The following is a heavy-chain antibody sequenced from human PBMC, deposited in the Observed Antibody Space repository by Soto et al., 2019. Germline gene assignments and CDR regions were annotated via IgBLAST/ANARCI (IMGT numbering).Heavy chain of an antibody. D-gene: IGHD6-13*01. V-gene: IGHV3-23*01. Sequence: ASVKVSCAASGFTFSSYAMSWVRQAPGKGLEWVSAISGSGGSTYYADSVKGRFTISRDNSKNTLYLQMNSLRAEDTAVYYCANHYSSSWYYYGMDVWGQGTTVTVSS. CDR3: ANHYSSSWYYYGMDV. CDR1: GFTFSSYA. J-gene: IGHJ6*02. CDR2: ISGSGGST.